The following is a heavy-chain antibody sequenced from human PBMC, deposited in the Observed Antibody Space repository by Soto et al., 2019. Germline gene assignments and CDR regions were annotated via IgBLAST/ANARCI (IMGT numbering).Heavy chain of an antibody. V-gene: IGHV3-30-3*01. CDR1: GFTFSSYA. CDR2: ISYDGSNK. J-gene: IGHJ6*02. Sequence: GGSLRLSCAASGFTFSSYAMHWVRQAPGKGLEWVAVISYDGSNKYYADSVKGRFTISRDNSKNTLYLQMNSLRAEDTAVYYCARGTTSGYSYGYDGMDVWGQGTTVTVSS. D-gene: IGHD5-18*01. CDR3: ARGTTSGYSYGYDGMDV.